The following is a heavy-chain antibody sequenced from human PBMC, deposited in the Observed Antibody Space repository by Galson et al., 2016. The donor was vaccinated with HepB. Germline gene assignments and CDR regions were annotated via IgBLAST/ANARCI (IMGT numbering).Heavy chain of an antibody. J-gene: IGHJ6*02. CDR3: ATEDDYYYYGMDV. CDR2: INPNRGGT. V-gene: IGHV1-2*06. CDR1: GFIFTAYY. Sequence: SVKVSCKASGFIFTAYYIHWVRQAPGQGLEWMGRINPNRGGTNYAQKFQGRVAMTSDTSISTAYMELSSLRSDDTAVYYCATEDDYYYYGMDVWGQGTTVTVSS.